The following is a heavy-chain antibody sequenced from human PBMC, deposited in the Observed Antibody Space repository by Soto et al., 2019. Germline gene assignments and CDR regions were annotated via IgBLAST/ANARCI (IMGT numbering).Heavy chain of an antibody. J-gene: IGHJ4*02. D-gene: IGHD6-6*01. CDR1: RYTFTAYY. Sequence: QVQLVQSGAEVKRPGASVKVSCKASRYTFTAYYLHWVRQAPGQGLEWMGWINPKTGGTNYPQKFQGRVTMTRDTSISTAYIEVNSLRSDDTAVYYCARRKPSNSSAGCFDFWGQGTPVTVSS. V-gene: IGHV1-2*02. CDR3: ARRKPSNSSAGCFDF. CDR2: INPKTGGT.